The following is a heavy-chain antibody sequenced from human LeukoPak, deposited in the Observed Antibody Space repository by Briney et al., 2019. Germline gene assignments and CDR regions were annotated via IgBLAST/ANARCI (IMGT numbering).Heavy chain of an antibody. CDR2: MNPNSGNT. D-gene: IGHD6-19*01. J-gene: IGHJ3*02. Sequence: ASVKVSCKASGYTFTSYGISWVRQAPGQGLEWMGWMNPNSGNTGYAQKFQGRVTITRNTSISTAYMELSSLRSEDTAVYYCARTIAVAGYAFDIWGQGTMVTVSS. V-gene: IGHV1-8*03. CDR3: ARTIAVAGYAFDI. CDR1: GYTFTSYG.